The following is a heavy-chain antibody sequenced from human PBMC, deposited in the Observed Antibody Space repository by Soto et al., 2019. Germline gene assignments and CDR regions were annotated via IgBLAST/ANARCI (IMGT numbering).Heavy chain of an antibody. Sequence: ASVKVSCKASGYTFTEYHIHWVLRSRVQCLELMGCINANNGGAGSAQQFQGRVTVTRDTSITTVYMELSNLRSDDTAVYYCAREGGSETLQPSYNWFDTWGQGTLVTVSS. D-gene: IGHD6-25*01. CDR2: INANNGGA. J-gene: IGHJ5*02. CDR1: GYTFTEYH. CDR3: AREGGSETLQPSYNWFDT. V-gene: IGHV1-2*02.